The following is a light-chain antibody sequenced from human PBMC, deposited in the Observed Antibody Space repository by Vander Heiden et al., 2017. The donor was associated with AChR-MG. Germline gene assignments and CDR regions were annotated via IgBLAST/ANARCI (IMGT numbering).Light chain of an antibody. CDR2: EAS. J-gene: IGKJ2*01. V-gene: IGKV1-5*03. CDR3: QQDDTYPYT. Sequence: DTQMTQSPSTLSASVGDRVTITCRASLDVNRWLAWYQQKPGKAPKLLIYEASTLQTGVPSRFSGRGSGTEFALTIDTLQPDDFATFYCQQDDTYPYTFGQGTKLELK. CDR1: LDVNRW.